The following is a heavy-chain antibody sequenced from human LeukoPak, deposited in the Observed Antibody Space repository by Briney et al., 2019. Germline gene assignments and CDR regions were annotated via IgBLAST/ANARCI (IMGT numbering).Heavy chain of an antibody. Sequence: PSETLSLTCAVYGGSFSGYSWSWLRQPPGKGLEWIGEINHSGSTNYNPPLKSRVTISVDTSKNQFSLKLSSVAAADTAVYYCARGDSYYYDSSGYLVFDYWGQGTLVTVSS. CDR2: INHSGST. V-gene: IGHV4-34*01. CDR3: ARGDSYYYDSSGYLVFDY. D-gene: IGHD3-22*01. J-gene: IGHJ4*02. CDR1: GGSFSGYS.